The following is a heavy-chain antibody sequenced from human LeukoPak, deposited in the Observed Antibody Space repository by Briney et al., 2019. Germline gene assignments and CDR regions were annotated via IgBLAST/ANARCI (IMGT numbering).Heavy chain of an antibody. J-gene: IGHJ4*02. CDR3: AKGLLSLYGDAYFDY. CDR1: GFTFSSYA. V-gene: IGHV3-23*01. CDR2: NSGSGGST. D-gene: IGHD4-17*01. Sequence: PGGSLRLSCAASGFTFSSYAMSWVRQAPGKGLEWVSANSGSGGSTYYADSVKGRFTISRDNSKNTLYLQMNSLRAEDTAVYYCAKGLLSLYGDAYFDYWGQGTLVTVSS.